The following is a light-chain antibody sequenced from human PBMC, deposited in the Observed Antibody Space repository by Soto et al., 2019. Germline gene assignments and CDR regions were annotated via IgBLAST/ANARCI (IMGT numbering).Light chain of an antibody. Sequence: EIVMTQSPSTLSVSPGERATLSCRASQSVSSSCLAWYQQKPGQAPRLLIYGASSRASGIPDRFRGSGYGTDFTLTFSSLQPQDFAYYFCQQYANCRTIGVGTKVDIK. V-gene: IGKV3-20*01. CDR3: QQYANCRT. CDR2: GAS. J-gene: IGKJ4*01. CDR1: QSVSSSC.